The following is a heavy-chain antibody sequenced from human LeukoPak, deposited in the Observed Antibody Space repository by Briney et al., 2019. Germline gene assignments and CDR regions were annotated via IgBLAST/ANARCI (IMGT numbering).Heavy chain of an antibody. D-gene: IGHD2-15*01. J-gene: IGHJ4*02. CDR1: GFTFDNYA. CDR3: AKDVRLGFCSGGSCSVHFDY. CDR2: ISWNSGST. V-gene: IGHV3-9*03. Sequence: GGSLRLSCAASGFTFDNYAMHWVRQAPGKGLEWVSGISWNSGSTGYVASVKGRFTISRDNAKNSLYLQMDSLRAEDMALYYCAKDVRLGFCSGGSCSVHFDYWGQGTLVTVSS.